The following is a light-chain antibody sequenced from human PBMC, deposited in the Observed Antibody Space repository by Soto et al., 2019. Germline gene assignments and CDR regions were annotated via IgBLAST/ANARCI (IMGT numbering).Light chain of an antibody. CDR3: SSYTSSSTLV. Sequence: QSALTQPASVSGSPGQSITISCTGTSSDVGDYNYVSWYQQHPGKAPKVMIYDVSNRPSGVSNRFSGSKSGNPASLTISGLQAEDEADYYCSSYTSSSTLVFGTGTKVTVL. CDR1: SSDVGDYNY. CDR2: DVS. J-gene: IGLJ1*01. V-gene: IGLV2-14*01.